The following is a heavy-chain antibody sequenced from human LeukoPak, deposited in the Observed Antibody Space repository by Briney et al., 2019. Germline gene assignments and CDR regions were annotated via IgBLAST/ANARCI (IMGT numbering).Heavy chain of an antibody. CDR2: ISWNSGYI. J-gene: IGHJ4*02. Sequence: GGFLRLSCAASGFTFDNYAMHWVRQAPGKGLEWLSIISWNSGYIGYADSVKGRFTISRDNAKKSLDLRMNSLRAEDTAFYYCAKVRGTYSSGYFFDYWGQGTLVTVSS. CDR1: GFTFDNYA. CDR3: AKVRGTYSSGYFFDY. D-gene: IGHD6-19*01. V-gene: IGHV3-9*01.